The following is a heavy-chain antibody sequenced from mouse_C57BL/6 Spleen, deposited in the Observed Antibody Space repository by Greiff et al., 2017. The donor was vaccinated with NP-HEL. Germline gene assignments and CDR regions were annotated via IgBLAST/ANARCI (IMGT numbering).Heavy chain of an antibody. D-gene: IGHD2-3*01. CDR3: ARSGVYDGYYVWYFDV. J-gene: IGHJ1*03. V-gene: IGHV1-64*01. Sequence: VQLQQSGAELVKPGASVKLSCKASGYTFTSYWMHWVKQRPGQGLEWIGMIHPNSGSTNYNEKFKSKATLTVDKSSSTAYMQLSSLTSEDSAVYYCARSGVYDGYYVWYFDVWGTGTTVTVSS. CDR2: IHPNSGST. CDR1: GYTFTSYW.